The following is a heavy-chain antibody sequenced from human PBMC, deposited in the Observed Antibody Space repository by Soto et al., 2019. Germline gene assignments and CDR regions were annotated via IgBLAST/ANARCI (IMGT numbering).Heavy chain of an antibody. CDR2: LYQGLSI. V-gene: IGHV4-34*01. J-gene: IGHJ4*02. CDR1: SGSFRGHY. Sequence: QVQLQQWGAGLLKPSETLSLTCAVYSGSFRGHYWSWIRQPPGKGLEWIGELYQGLSIVYNPSLESRVTISGDSSKNQFSLKLRSVTAADTAIYYCARHGGYYFDYWGQGTLVTVSS. CDR3: ARHGGYYFDY.